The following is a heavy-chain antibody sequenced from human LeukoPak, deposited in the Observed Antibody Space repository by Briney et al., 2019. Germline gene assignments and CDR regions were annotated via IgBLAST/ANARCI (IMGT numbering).Heavy chain of an antibody. CDR3: AKVTVAKTFDP. CDR1: GFTFSSYW. J-gene: IGHJ5*02. CDR2: INSDGSST. D-gene: IGHD4-23*01. Sequence: GGSLRLSCAASGFTFSSYWMHWVRQAPGKGLVWVSRINSDGSSTSYADTVKGRFTISRDNAKNTLYLQMNSLRAEDTAVYYCAKVTVAKTFDPWGQGTLVTVSS. V-gene: IGHV3-74*01.